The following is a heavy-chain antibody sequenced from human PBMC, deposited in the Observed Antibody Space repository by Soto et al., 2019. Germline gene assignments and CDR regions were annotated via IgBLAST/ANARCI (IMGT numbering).Heavy chain of an antibody. D-gene: IGHD2-21*01. CDR2: ISYRGST. V-gene: IGHV4-59*01. CDR1: GTSIIAYY. J-gene: IGHJ4*02. CDR3: ARDPELHGLDH. Sequence: PSDPLSLPCNVSGTSIIAYYWTWIRQPPGKALEWIGYISYRGSTKYNPSLKNRVAISLDTSRNQFSLNLTPVTASDTAIYFCARDPELHGLDHWGQGNLVTGSS.